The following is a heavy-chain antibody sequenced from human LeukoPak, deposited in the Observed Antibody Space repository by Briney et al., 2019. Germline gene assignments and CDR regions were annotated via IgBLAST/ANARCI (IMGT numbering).Heavy chain of an antibody. Sequence: SETLSLTCTVSGGSISSSSYYRGWIRQPPGKGLEWIGSIYYSGSTYYNPSLKSRVTISVDTSKNQFSLKLSSVTAADTAVYYCARDLLLSSVFDPWGQGTLVTVSS. CDR2: IYYSGST. V-gene: IGHV4-39*07. D-gene: IGHD3-10*01. J-gene: IGHJ5*02. CDR1: GGSISSSSYY. CDR3: ARDLLLSSVFDP.